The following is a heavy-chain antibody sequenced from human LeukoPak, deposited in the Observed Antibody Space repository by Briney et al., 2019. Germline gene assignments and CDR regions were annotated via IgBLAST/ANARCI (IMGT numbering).Heavy chain of an antibody. D-gene: IGHD3-22*01. CDR1: GYTFTGYY. CDR3: ARGDYYDSSGYSLYVFDI. Sequence: ASVKVSCKASGYTFTGYYMHWVRQAPGQGLEWMGWINPNSGGTNYAQKFQGRVTMTRDTSISTAYMELSRLRSDDTAVYYCARGDYYDSSGYSLYVFDIWGQGTMVTVSS. CDR2: INPNSGGT. V-gene: IGHV1-2*02. J-gene: IGHJ3*02.